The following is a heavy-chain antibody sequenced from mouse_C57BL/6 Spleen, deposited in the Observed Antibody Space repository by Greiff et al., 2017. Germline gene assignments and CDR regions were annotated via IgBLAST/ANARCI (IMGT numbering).Heavy chain of an antibody. V-gene: IGHV1-53*01. Sequence: QVQLQQPGTELVKPGASVKLSCKASGYTFTSYWMHWVKQRPGQGLEWIGNINPSNGGTNYNEKFKSKATLTVDKSSNTAYLQLSSLTSEDTAVYYCTAIYYYGSSFHDYWGQGTTLTVSS. J-gene: IGHJ2*01. D-gene: IGHD1-1*01. CDR3: TAIYYYGSSFHDY. CDR2: INPSNGGT. CDR1: GYTFTSYW.